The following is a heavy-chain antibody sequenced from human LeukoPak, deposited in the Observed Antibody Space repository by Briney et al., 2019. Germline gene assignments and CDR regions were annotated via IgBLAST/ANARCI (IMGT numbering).Heavy chain of an antibody. J-gene: IGHJ3*02. CDR2: VYSSGNT. CDR1: GDSISGYY. D-gene: IGHD5-12*01. CDR3: ARRISGLGYAFDI. V-gene: IGHV4-59*08. Sequence: PSETLSLTCTVSGDSISGYYWNWIRQPPGKGLEWIGYVYSSGNTNYKSSLKSRVTMSVDTPKRQFSLKLSSVTAADSAVYYCARRISGLGYAFDIWGQGTVVTVSS.